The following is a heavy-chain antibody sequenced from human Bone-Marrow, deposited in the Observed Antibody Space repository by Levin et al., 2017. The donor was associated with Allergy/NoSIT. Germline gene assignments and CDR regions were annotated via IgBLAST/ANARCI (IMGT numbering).Heavy chain of an antibody. CDR2: IYYSGAT. D-gene: IGHD6-19*01. V-gene: IGHV4-59*01. CDR1: GDSISHYY. J-gene: IGHJ4*02. CDR3: ARGLYASGWNYYDS. Sequence: SETLSLTCSVSGDSISHYYWNWIRQSPGKGPEWIGYIYYSGATNYNPSLKSRVTISIDASKSQFSLKLISVTAADPGVYYCARGLYASGWNYYDSWGQGTLVTVSS.